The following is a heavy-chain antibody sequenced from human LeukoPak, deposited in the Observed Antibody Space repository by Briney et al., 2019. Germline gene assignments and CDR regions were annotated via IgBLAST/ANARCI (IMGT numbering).Heavy chain of an antibody. CDR2: IYYSGST. Sequence: PSETLSLTCTVSGGSISSYYWSWIRQPPGKGLEWIGYIYYSGSTNYNPSLKGRVTISVDTSKNQFSLKLSSVTAADTAVYYCAREGAWAFDPWGQGTLVTVSS. J-gene: IGHJ5*02. CDR3: AREGAWAFDP. V-gene: IGHV4-59*01. CDR1: GGSISSYY. D-gene: IGHD3-16*01.